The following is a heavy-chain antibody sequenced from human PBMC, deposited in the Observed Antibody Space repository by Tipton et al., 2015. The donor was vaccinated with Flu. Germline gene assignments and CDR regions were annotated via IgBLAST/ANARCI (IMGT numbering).Heavy chain of an antibody. CDR2: IYPSGNT. V-gene: IGHV4-4*07. CDR1: GGSLSSYF. J-gene: IGHJ2*01. Sequence: TLSLTCTVSGGSLSSYFWSWIRQPAGKELEWIGRIYPSGNTNYNPSLQSRVTMSVDTSRNQFSLSLTSVTAADAAIYYCARSGSYHHYYFDLWGRGTLVSVSS. D-gene: IGHD1-26*01. CDR3: ARSGSYHHYYFDL.